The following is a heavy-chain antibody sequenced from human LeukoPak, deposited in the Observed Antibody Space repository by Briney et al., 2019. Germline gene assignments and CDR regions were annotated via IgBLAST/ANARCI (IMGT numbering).Heavy chain of an antibody. J-gene: IGHJ4*02. D-gene: IGHD6-13*01. CDR1: GGSVSSSAYY. V-gene: IGHV4-39*07. CDR2: IYYSGST. CDR3: ARGGGSFSSSWYGNTFDY. Sequence: SETLSLTCTVSGGSVSSSAYYWGWIRQPPEKGLEWIGNIYYSGSTYYNPSLKSRVTISIDTSKNQFSLKLSSVTAADTAVYYCARGGGSFSSSWYGNTFDYWGQGTLVTVSS.